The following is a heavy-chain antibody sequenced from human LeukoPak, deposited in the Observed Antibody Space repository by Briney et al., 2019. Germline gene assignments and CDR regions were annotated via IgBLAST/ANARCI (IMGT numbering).Heavy chain of an antibody. CDR1: GYTLTGYY. D-gene: IGHD3-22*01. J-gene: IGHJ4*02. Sequence: GASVKVSCKASGYTLTGYYMHWVRHAPGQGLEWKGWINPNSRGTNYAQKFQGRVTMTRDTSISTAYMELSRLRSDDTAVYYCARVKFDYYDSSGPSFDYWGQGTLVTVSS. V-gene: IGHV1-2*02. CDR2: INPNSRGT. CDR3: ARVKFDYYDSSGPSFDY.